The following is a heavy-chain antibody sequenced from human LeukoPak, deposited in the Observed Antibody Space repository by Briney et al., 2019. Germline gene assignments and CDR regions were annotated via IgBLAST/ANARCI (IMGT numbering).Heavy chain of an antibody. CDR1: GYSFSTYW. J-gene: IGHJ5*02. Sequence: GESLKISCEGSGYSFSTYWIAWVHQMPGKGLEWMGSIYPRDSEIRYSPSFQGQVTISADNSISTAYLQWSSLKASDTAMYYCARPAYSSSLSSHFDPWGQGTLVTVSS. D-gene: IGHD6-13*01. V-gene: IGHV5-51*07. CDR3: ARPAYSSSLSSHFDP. CDR2: IYPRDSEI.